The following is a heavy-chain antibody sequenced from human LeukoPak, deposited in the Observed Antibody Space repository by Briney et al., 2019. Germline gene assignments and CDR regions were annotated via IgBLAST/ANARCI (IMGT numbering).Heavy chain of an antibody. V-gene: IGHV1-69*05. Sequence: GASVKVSCKASGGTFSIYAISWVRQAPGQGLEWMGGIIPIFGTANYAQKFQGRVTITTDESTSTAYMELSSLRSEDTAVYYCARDGGNDAFDIWGQGTMVTVSS. D-gene: IGHD4-23*01. CDR3: ARDGGNDAFDI. CDR1: GGTFSIYA. J-gene: IGHJ3*02. CDR2: IIPIFGTA.